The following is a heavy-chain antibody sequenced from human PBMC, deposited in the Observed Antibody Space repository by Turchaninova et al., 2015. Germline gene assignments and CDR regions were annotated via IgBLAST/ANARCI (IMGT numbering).Heavy chain of an antibody. CDR3: AGGWSGIAV. CDR2: ITSDGSST. CDR1: GFTFSTSG. V-gene: IGHV3-74*01. Sequence: EVQLVESGGGLVRPGGSLRLSCAAAGFTFSTSGMHWVRQGPGKGLVWVSRITSDGSSTTDADAVKGRFTISRDNAKNTLYLQMNSLRADDTAVYYCAGGWSGIAVWGQGTLVTVSS. J-gene: IGHJ4*02. D-gene: IGHD6-19*01.